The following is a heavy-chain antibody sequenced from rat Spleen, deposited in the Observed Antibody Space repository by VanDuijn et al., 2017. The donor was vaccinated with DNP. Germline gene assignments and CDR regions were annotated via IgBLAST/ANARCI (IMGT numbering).Heavy chain of an antibody. CDR3: TRYYDSFDY. CDR2: ISGSGGNT. V-gene: IGHV5-46*01. CDR1: GFSFSNFG. J-gene: IGHJ2*01. D-gene: IGHD1-1*01. Sequence: EVQLVESGGGLVQPGRSMKLSCAASGFSFSNFGMTWVRQVPAKGLEWVATISGSGGNTYYRASVKGRFTISRDYAKPTLYLQMDSLRSEDTATYYCTRYYDSFDYWGQGVMVTVSS.